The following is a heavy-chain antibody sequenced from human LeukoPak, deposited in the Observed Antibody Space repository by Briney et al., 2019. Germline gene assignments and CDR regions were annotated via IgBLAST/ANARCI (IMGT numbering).Heavy chain of an antibody. V-gene: IGHV1-69*13. CDR1: GGTFSSYA. CDR2: IIPIFGTA. CDR3: ARAPVPYYYYYGMDV. Sequence: LVKVSCKASGGTFSSYAISWVRQAPGQGLEWMGGIIPIFGTANYAQKFQGRVTITADESTSTAYMELSSLRSEDTAVYYCARAPVPYYYYYGMDVWGQGTTVTVSS. J-gene: IGHJ6*02.